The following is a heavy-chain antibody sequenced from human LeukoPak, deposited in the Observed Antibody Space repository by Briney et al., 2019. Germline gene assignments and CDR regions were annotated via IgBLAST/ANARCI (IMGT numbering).Heavy chain of an antibody. CDR3: AGSSGPTYYYGMDV. CDR1: GGSFSGYY. Sequence: PSETLSLTCAIYGGSFSGYYWSWIRQPPGKGLEWIGEINHSGSTNYNPSLKSRVTISVDTSKNQFSLKLSSVTAADTAVYCCAGSSGPTYYYGMDVWGQGTTVTVSS. CDR2: INHSGST. D-gene: IGHD6-19*01. V-gene: IGHV4-34*01. J-gene: IGHJ6*02.